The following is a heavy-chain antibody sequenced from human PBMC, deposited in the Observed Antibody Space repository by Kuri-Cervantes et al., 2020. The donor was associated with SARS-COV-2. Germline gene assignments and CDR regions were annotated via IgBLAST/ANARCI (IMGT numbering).Heavy chain of an antibody. D-gene: IGHD3-10*01. V-gene: IGHV1-2*02. CDR1: GYTFTGYY. J-gene: IGHJ4*02. CDR3: ARGSIFSDTGGWYFDY. Sequence: ASVKVSCKASGYTFTGYYMHWVRQAPGRGLEWMGWINPNSGGTNYAQKFQGRVTMTRDTSISTAYMELSRLRSDDTAVYYCARGSIFSDTGGWYFDYWGQGTLVTVSS. CDR2: INPNSGGT.